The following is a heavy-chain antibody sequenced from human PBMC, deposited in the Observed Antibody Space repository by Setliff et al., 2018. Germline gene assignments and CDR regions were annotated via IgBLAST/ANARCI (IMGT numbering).Heavy chain of an antibody. CDR1: GASIISDSYY. J-gene: IGHJ6*03. CDR3: ARLPKIVTGYYGSHYYYYMDV. D-gene: IGHD3-9*01. CDR2: IYTSGGT. Sequence: NPSETLSLTCTVSGASIISDSYYWSWIRQPPGKGLEWIGYIYTSGGTNYNPSLKSRVTISVDASKNQFSLRLNSVTAADTAVYYCARLPKIVTGYYGSHYYYYMDVWGKGTTVTVSS. V-gene: IGHV4-61*01.